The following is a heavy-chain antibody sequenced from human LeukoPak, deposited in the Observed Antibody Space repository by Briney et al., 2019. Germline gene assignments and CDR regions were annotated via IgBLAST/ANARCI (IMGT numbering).Heavy chain of an antibody. Sequence: PGGSLRLSCAASGFTFSSYGMHWVRQAPGKGLEWVAVIWYDGSNKYYADSVKGRFTISRDNSKNTLYLQMNSLRAEDTAVYYCAKAEEYYDILTGYLRGYYMDVWGKGTTVTVSS. V-gene: IGHV3-33*06. CDR2: IWYDGSNK. CDR1: GFTFSSYG. D-gene: IGHD3-9*01. CDR3: AKAEEYYDILTGYLRGYYMDV. J-gene: IGHJ6*03.